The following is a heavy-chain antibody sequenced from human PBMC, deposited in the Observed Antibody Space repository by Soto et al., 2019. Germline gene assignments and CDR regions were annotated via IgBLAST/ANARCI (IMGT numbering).Heavy chain of an antibody. CDR3: AKYSNAMAGNEPHYYYNYGMDV. CDR2: ISGSGGST. J-gene: IGHJ6*02. Sequence: EVQLLESGGGLVQPGGSLRLSCAASGFTFSSYAMSWVRQAPVKGLEWVSSISGSGGSTYYADSVKGRFTISRDNSKNTLYLQMNKLKAEDMAVHYCAKYSNAMAGNEPHYYYNYGMDVWGQGTTVTVSS. D-gene: IGHD6-19*01. V-gene: IGHV3-23*01. CDR1: GFTFSSYA.